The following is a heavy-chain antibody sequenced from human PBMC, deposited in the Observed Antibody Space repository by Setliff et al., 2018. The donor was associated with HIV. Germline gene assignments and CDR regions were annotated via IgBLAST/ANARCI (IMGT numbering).Heavy chain of an antibody. CDR2: VNPEDGET. CDR3: ARSGGGWYNWFEP. D-gene: IGHD3-16*01. V-gene: IGHV1-69-2*01. CDR1: GYFFSEFY. Sequence: GASVKVSCKTSGYFFSEFYIHWVQQAPGKGLEWVGRVNPEDGETIYAEKFQGRVTITTDTSTDTAYMELSSLRFDDTAVYYCARSGGGWYNWFEPWGPGTPVT. J-gene: IGHJ5*02.